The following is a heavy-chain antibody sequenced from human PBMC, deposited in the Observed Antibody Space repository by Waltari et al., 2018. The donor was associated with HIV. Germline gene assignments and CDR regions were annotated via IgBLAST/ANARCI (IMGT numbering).Heavy chain of an antibody. D-gene: IGHD3-22*01. V-gene: IGHV4-59*01. Sequence: QVLLQESGPGLVKPSETLSLTCTVSGGSITSYYWSWIRQPPGKGLEWIGYIYYSGSINYNPSLKSRATISVDTSKNQVSLKLSSVTAADTAVYYCASRGMHYYDSSGYYSWGQGTLVTVSS. CDR1: GGSITSYY. CDR3: ASRGMHYYDSSGYYS. CDR2: IYYSGSI. J-gene: IGHJ4*02.